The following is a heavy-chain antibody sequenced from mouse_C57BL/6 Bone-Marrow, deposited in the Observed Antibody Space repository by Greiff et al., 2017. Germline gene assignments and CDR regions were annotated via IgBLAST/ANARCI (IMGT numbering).Heavy chain of an antibody. CDR1: GFTFSSYA. CDR3: ARDGGLRYFDV. Sequence: EVMLVESGGGLVKPGGSLKLSCAASGFTFSSYAMSWVRQTPEKRLEWVATISDGGSYTYYPDNVKGRFTISRDNAKNNLYLQMSHLKSEDTSMYYCARDGGLRYFDVWGTGTTVNVSS. CDR2: ISDGGSYT. D-gene: IGHD3-1*01. V-gene: IGHV5-4*01. J-gene: IGHJ1*03.